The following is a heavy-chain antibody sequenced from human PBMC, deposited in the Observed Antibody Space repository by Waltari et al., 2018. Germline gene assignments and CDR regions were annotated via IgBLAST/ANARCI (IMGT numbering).Heavy chain of an antibody. CDR2: IYTSGLT. Sequence: QVQLQESGPGLVKPSQTLSLTCIVSVSPMNSRSYYWSWIRQPAGKGLEWIGRIYTSGLTDYNPSLKSRVTISMDTSKSQFSLKLRSMTAADTAVYYCARASASFNNWFDPWGQGTLVTVSS. CDR3: ARASASFNNWFDP. V-gene: IGHV4-61*02. D-gene: IGHD3-16*01. J-gene: IGHJ5*02. CDR1: VSPMNSRSYY.